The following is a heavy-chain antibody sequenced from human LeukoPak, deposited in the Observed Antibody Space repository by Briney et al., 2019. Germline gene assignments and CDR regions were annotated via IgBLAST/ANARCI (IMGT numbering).Heavy chain of an antibody. CDR2: ISSSSSYI. V-gene: IGHV3-21*01. J-gene: IGHJ4*02. D-gene: IGHD6-13*01. Sequence: GGSLRLSCAASGFTFSSYSMNWVRQAPGKGLEWVSSISSSSSYIYYADSVKGRFTISRDNAKNSLYLQMNSLRAEDTAVYYCARDRIAADGTPDYWGQGTLVTVSS. CDR3: ARDRIAADGTPDY. CDR1: GFTFSSYS.